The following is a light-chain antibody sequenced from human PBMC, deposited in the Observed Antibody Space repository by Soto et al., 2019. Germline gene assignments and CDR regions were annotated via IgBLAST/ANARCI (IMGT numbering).Light chain of an antibody. CDR2: AAS. V-gene: IGKV1-27*01. J-gene: IGKJ1*01. Sequence: DIQMTQSPSSLSASLGDRVTITCRASQGIKKYVAWYQQKPGKVPKLLLYAASSLQSEVPSRFSGSGSGTDLTLTIRSLQPEDVATYYCQKYDTVPWAFGQGTKVDIK. CDR3: QKYDTVPWA. CDR1: QGIKKY.